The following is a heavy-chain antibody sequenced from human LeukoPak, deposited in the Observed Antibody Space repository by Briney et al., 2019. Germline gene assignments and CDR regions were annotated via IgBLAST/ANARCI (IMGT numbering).Heavy chain of an antibody. D-gene: IGHD6-13*01. J-gene: IGHJ6*02. CDR1: GGSISSYY. CDR2: IYYSGST. Sequence: SETLSLTCTVSGGSISSYYWSWIRQPPGKGLEWIGYIYYSGSTNYYPSLKSRVTISVDTSKNQFSLKLSSVTAADTAVYYCATGSSPYYYYGMDVWGQGTTVTVSS. CDR3: ATGSSPYYYYGMDV. V-gene: IGHV4-59*01.